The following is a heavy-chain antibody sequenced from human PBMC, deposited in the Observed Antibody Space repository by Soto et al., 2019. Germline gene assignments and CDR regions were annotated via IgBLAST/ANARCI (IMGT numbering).Heavy chain of an antibody. CDR1: AFTFSNYV. Sequence: QVQLVESGGGVVQPGRSLRLSCAASAFTFSNYVMHWVRQAPGKGLEWVAVISFDGSNKYHVDSVKGRFTVSRDNSKNTVYLEMNSLRTEDTAVYYCAKASSQQWLVHYWYFDLWGRGTLVTVSS. V-gene: IGHV3-30*18. CDR3: AKASSQQWLVHYWYFDL. CDR2: ISFDGSNK. J-gene: IGHJ2*01. D-gene: IGHD6-19*01.